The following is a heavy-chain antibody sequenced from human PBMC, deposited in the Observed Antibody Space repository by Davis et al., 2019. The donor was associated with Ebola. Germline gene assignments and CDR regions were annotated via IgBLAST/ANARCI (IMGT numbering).Heavy chain of an antibody. V-gene: IGHV3-30*04. CDR1: GFTFSSFA. J-gene: IGHJ6*02. Sequence: GESLKISCAASGFTFSSFALHWVRQASGKGLEWVAVISYDGSNQHYGDSVKGRFTISRDNSKNTLYLQMNSLRAEDTAVYSCARVRRNPYYYYGMDVWGQGTTVTVSS. CDR2: ISYDGSNQ. CDR3: ARVRRNPYYYYGMDV.